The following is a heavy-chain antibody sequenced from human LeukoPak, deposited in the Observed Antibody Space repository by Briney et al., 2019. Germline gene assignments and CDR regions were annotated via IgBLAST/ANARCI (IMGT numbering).Heavy chain of an antibody. J-gene: IGHJ1*01. Sequence: GGSLRLSCAASGFTFSSYSMNWVRQAPGPGLEWVSSISSSSSYIYYADSMKGRFTISRDNAKNSLYLQMNSLRAEGTAVYYCASGPYCSGGSCYIAEYFQHWGQGPLVTVSS. V-gene: IGHV3-21*01. D-gene: IGHD2-15*01. CDR1: GFTFSSYS. CDR3: ASGPYCSGGSCYIAEYFQH. CDR2: ISSSSSYI.